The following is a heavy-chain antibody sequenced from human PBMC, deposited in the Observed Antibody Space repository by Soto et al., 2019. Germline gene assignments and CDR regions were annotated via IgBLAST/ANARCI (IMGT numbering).Heavy chain of an antibody. J-gene: IGHJ5*02. Sequence: QVQLQESGPGLVKPSETLSLTCTVSGGSISSYYWSWIRQPPGKGLEWIGYIYYSGSTNYNHSLKSRVTRSVDTSKNQFSLKLSSVTAADTAVYYCARHAYDFWSGYPGFDPWGQGTLVTVSS. D-gene: IGHD3-3*01. CDR1: GGSISSYY. CDR2: IYYSGST. V-gene: IGHV4-59*08. CDR3: ARHAYDFWSGYPGFDP.